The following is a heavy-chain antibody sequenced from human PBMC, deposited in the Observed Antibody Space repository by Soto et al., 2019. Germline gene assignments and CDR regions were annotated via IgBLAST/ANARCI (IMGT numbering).Heavy chain of an antibody. CDR1: GFTFSSYS. J-gene: IGHJ4*02. Sequence: LRLSCSASGFTFSSYSMNWVRQAPGKGLEWVSSISSSSSYIYYADSVKGRFTISRDNAKNSLYLQMNSLRAEDTAVYYCARVQTPRGQLAVYYFDYWGQGTLVTVSS. CDR2: ISSSSSYI. CDR3: ARVQTPRGQLAVYYFDY. V-gene: IGHV3-21*01. D-gene: IGHD6-13*01.